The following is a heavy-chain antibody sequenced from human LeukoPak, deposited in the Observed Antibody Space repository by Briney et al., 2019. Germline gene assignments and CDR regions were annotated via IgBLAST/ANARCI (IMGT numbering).Heavy chain of an antibody. D-gene: IGHD4-23*01. J-gene: IGHJ6*03. Sequence: SETLSLTCTVSGGSISSSSYYWGWIRQPPGKGLEWIGSIYHSGSTYYNPSLKSRVTISVDTSKNQFSLKLSSVTAADTAVYYCARSPPSGVVTSYYMDVWGKGTTVTVSS. V-gene: IGHV4-39*07. CDR1: GGSISSSSYY. CDR3: ARSPPSGVVTSYYMDV. CDR2: IYHSGST.